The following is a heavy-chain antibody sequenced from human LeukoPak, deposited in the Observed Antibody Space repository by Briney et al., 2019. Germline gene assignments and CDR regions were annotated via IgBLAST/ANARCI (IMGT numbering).Heavy chain of an antibody. D-gene: IGHD6-13*01. Sequence: GASVKVSCKASGGTFSSYAISWVRQAPGQGLEWMGRIIPILGIANYAQKFQGRVTITADKSTSTAYMELSSLRSEDTAVYYCARRRDSSSWQLDHWGQGTLVTVSS. CDR1: GGTFSSYA. J-gene: IGHJ5*02. V-gene: IGHV1-69*04. CDR2: IIPILGIA. CDR3: ARRRDSSSWQLDH.